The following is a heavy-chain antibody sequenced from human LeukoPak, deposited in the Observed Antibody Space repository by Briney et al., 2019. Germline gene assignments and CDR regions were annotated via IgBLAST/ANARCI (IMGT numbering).Heavy chain of an antibody. Sequence: PSETLSLTCTVSGGSISSYYWSWIRQPAGKGLEWIGRIFASGSTNYNPSLKSRVTMSVDTSKNQFSLKLSSVTAADTAVYYCAREGPSGYCSGGSCYSGYFQHWGQGTLVTVSS. CDR2: IFASGST. J-gene: IGHJ1*01. CDR3: AREGPSGYCSGGSCYSGYFQH. V-gene: IGHV4-4*07. CDR1: GGSISSYY. D-gene: IGHD2-15*01.